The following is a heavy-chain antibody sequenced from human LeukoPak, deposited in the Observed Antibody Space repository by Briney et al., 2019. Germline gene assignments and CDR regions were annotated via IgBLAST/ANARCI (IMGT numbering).Heavy chain of an antibody. CDR1: GFTFSTYG. V-gene: IGHV3-30*02. Sequence: PGGSLTLSCAASGFTFSTYGMHWVRHAPGKGLEWVAFIRYDGSNKYYADSVKGRFTSSRDNSKNTLYLQMNSLRAEDTAVYYCAKSARRYCSGGSCYYFDYWGQGTLVTVSS. D-gene: IGHD2-15*01. CDR2: IRYDGSNK. J-gene: IGHJ4*02. CDR3: AKSARRYCSGGSCYYFDY.